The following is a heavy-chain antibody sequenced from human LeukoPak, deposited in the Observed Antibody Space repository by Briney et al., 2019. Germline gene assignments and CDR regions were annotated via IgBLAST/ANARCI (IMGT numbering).Heavy chain of an antibody. D-gene: IGHD1-14*01. J-gene: IGHJ4*02. CDR2: ISGSGGST. CDR1: GFTFSSHA. CDR3: AKGHRVPWSEALYYFDY. Sequence: GGSLRLSCAASGFTFSSHAMSWVRQAPGKGLEWVSAISGSGGSTYYADSVKGRFTISRDNSKNTLYLQMNSLRAEDTAVYYCAKGHRVPWSEALYYFDYWGQGTLVTVSS. V-gene: IGHV3-23*01.